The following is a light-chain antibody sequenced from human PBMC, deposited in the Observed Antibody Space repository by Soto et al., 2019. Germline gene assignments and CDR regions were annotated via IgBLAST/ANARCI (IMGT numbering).Light chain of an antibody. V-gene: IGKV3-11*01. CDR1: QSVRKF. CDR3: QQRNNWST. J-gene: IGKJ2*01. Sequence: EIVLTQSPATLSLSPGERATLSCRASQSVRKFLAWYQQKPGQAPRLLIYDASNRATGIPARFSGSGSGTDFTLTISSLEPEDFAVYYCQQRNNWSTFGQGTKLEIK. CDR2: DAS.